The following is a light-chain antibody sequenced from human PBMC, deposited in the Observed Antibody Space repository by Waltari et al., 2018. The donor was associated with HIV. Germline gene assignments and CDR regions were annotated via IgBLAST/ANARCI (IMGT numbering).Light chain of an antibody. CDR3: AAWDGSLSAVL. V-gene: IGLV1-47*01. J-gene: IGLJ2*01. CDR2: RDN. Sequence: QSVLTQPPSASGTPGQRISISCSGSNSNIGNYFVYWYQQLPGMAPKLLIYRDNQRPAGVPDRFSGSKSGTSASLAIGWLRSEDEADYYCAAWDGSLSAVLFGGGTKLTVL. CDR1: NSNIGNYF.